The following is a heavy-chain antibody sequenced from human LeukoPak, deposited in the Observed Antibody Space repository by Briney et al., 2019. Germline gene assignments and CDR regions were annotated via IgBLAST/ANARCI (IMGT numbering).Heavy chain of an antibody. V-gene: IGHV3-30-3*01. D-gene: IGHD1-26*01. J-gene: IGHJ4*02. CDR2: ISYDGSNK. CDR3: ARDRRFGWEPQYGGFDY. CDR1: GFTFSSYA. Sequence: GGSLRLSCAASGFTFSSYAMHWVRQAPGKGLEWVAVISYDGSNKYYADSVKGRFTISRDNSKNTLYLQMNSLRAEDTAVYYCARDRRFGWEPQYGGFDYWGQGTLVTVSS.